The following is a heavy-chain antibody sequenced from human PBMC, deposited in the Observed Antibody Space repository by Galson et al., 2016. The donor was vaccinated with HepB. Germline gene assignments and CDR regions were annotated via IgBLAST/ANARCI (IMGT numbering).Heavy chain of an antibody. J-gene: IGHJ6*03. D-gene: IGHD5-12*01. CDR3: VRERGYSDYSYYYYLDV. V-gene: IGHV3-48*02. CDR2: ISSGSRII. Sequence: SLRLSCAASGFNLSDYNMNWVRQVPGKGLEWISYISSGSRIIYYADSVKGRFTISRDNAKSSLYLQMNSLRDEDTAVYYCVRERGYSDYSYYYYLDVWGKGTTVTVSS. CDR1: GFNLSDYN.